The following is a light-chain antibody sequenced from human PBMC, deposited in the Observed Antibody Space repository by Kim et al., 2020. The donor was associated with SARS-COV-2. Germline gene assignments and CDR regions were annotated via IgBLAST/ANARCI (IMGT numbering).Light chain of an antibody. Sequence: DIQMTQSPSTLSASVGDRVTITCRASQSINSWLDWYQQKPGKAPKLLIYDASNLESGVPSRFSGSGSGTDFTFTISSLQPDDFATYYGQQYDTYSTFGQGTKVDIK. CDR3: QQYDTYST. V-gene: IGKV1-5*01. CDR2: DAS. CDR1: QSINSW. J-gene: IGKJ1*01.